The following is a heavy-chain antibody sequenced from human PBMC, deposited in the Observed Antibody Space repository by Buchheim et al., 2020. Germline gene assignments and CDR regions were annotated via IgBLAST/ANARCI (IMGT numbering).Heavy chain of an antibody. CDR2: IKQDGSEK. CDR1: GFTFSSYW. V-gene: IGHV3-7*03. D-gene: IGHD3-22*01. CDR3: ARPFEYDSSGYYYGGYYFDY. J-gene: IGHJ4*02. Sequence: EVQLVESGGGLVQPGGSLRLSCAASGFTFSSYWMSWVRQAPGKGLEWVATIKQDGSEKYYVDSVKGRFTISRDNAKNSLYLQMNSLRAEDTAVYYCARPFEYDSSGYYYGGYYFDYWGQGTL.